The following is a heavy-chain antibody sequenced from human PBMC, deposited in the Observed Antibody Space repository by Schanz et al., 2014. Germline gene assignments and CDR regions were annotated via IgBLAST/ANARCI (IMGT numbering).Heavy chain of an antibody. CDR2: IIPIVDIT. D-gene: IGHD3-16*01. CDR3: ATIGVNDYWRFGFCL. J-gene: IGHJ6*02. Sequence: QVQLVQSGAEVRKPGSSVRVSCKASGGTFTSYAFSWVRQAPGQGLEWMGRIIPIVDITNYAQKFLGRVTITADKSTSTAYMELKSLRSADTAVYYCATIGVNDYWRFGFCLWGQGTTVPVSS. V-gene: IGHV1-69*04. CDR1: GGTFTSYA.